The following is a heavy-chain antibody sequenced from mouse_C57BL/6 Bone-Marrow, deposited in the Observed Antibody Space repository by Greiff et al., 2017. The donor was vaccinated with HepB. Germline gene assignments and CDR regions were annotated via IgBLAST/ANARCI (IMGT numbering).Heavy chain of an antibody. J-gene: IGHJ1*03. CDR1: GFTFSSYA. D-gene: IGHD1-1*01. CDR3: TRDRPYYYGSSWYFDV. CDR2: ISSGGDYI. Sequence: EVQLVESGEGLVKPGGSLKLSCAASGFTFSSYAMSWVRQTPEKRLEWVAYISSGGDYIYYADTVKGRFTMFRGNARNTLYLQMSSLKSEDTAMYYCTRDRPYYYGSSWYFDVWGTGTTVTVSS. V-gene: IGHV5-9-1*02.